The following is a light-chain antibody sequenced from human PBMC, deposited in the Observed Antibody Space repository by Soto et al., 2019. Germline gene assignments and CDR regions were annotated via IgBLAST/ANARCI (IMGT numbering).Light chain of an antibody. Sequence: EIVLTQSPGTLSLSPGERATLSCRASRSLSSSSVVWYQQKPGQAPRLLIYAASRRATGIPDRFSGSGSATEYTLTISRLEPEDFAVYYCQQQGTFGQGTKLEIK. CDR2: AAS. J-gene: IGKJ2*01. CDR3: QQQGT. CDR1: RSLSSSS. V-gene: IGKV3-20*01.